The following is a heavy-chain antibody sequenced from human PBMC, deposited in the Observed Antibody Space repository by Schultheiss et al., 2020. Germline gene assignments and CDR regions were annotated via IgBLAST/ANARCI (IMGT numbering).Heavy chain of an antibody. CDR3: ARVYGYSGYDYYYYGMDV. CDR2: INWNGGST. J-gene: IGHJ6*04. V-gene: IGHV3-NL1*01. D-gene: IGHD5-12*01. Sequence: GESPKISCAASGFTFSSYWMHWVRQAPGKGLEWVSGINWNGGSTGYADSVKGRFTISRDNSKNTLYLQMNSLRAEDTAVYYCARVYGYSGYDYYYYGMDVWGKGTTVTVSS. CDR1: GFTFSSYW.